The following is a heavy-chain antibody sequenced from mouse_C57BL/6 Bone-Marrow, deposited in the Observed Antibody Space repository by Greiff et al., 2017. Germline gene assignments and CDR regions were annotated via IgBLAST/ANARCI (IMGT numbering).Heavy chain of an antibody. Sequence: SGAELVRPGASVKMSCKASGYTFTSYNMHWVKQTPRQGLEWIGAIYPGSGDTSYNQKFQGKATLTVDKSSITAYMKLSSLTSEDSAVYCCSRRVYYYDYFDYWGQGTTLTVSS. D-gene: IGHD1-1*01. CDR3: SRRVYYYDYFDY. J-gene: IGHJ2*01. CDR2: IYPGSGDT. CDR1: GYTFTSYN. V-gene: IGHV1-12*01.